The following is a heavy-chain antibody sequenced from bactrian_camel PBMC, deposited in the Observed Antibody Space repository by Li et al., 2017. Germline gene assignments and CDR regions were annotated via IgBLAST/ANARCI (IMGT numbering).Heavy chain of an antibody. J-gene: IGHJ4*01. Sequence: HVQLVESGGGSLQAGGSLRLSCAAGYIYSTYCMGWFRQAPGQEREGVAAIYTNDGITYYDDSVKGRFTISQDNAKPMLYLQMNALKPEDTAMYYCAADLVTGGNWRSIDHWSYWGQGTQVTVS. D-gene: IGHD7*01. CDR2: IYTNDGIT. CDR3: AADLVTGGNWRSIDHWSY. CDR1: GYIYSTYC. V-gene: IGHV3S1*01.